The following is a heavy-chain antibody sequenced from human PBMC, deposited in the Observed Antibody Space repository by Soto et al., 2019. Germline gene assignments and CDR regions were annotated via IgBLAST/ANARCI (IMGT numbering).Heavy chain of an antibody. Sequence: ETLSLTCPVSSCSFSTYYWSWIRQPAGKGLEWIGRIYSSGSTLYNPSLKSRVTMSVDTSRNQFSLKLNSVTTADTAVYYCAGGAAADYFDYWGQGTLVTVSS. CDR3: AGGAAADYFDY. J-gene: IGHJ4*02. D-gene: IGHD6-13*01. CDR1: SCSFSTYY. CDR2: IYSSGST. V-gene: IGHV4-4*07.